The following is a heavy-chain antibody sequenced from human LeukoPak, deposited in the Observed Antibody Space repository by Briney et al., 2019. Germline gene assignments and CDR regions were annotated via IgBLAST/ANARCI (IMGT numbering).Heavy chain of an antibody. Sequence: GASVKVSCKASGYTFTGYYIHWVRQAPGQGLEWMGWINPNSGGTKYAQKFQGRVTMTRDTSISTAYMELSRLRSDDTAVYYCARVLQYDYGWGTYRPFDYWGQGTLVTVSS. CDR2: INPNSGGT. CDR3: ARVLQYDYGWGTYRPFDY. D-gene: IGHD3-16*02. J-gene: IGHJ4*02. V-gene: IGHV1-2*02. CDR1: GYTFTGYY.